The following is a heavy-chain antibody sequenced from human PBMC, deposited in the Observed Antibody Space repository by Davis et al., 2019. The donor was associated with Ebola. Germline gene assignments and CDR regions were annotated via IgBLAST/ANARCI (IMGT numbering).Heavy chain of an antibody. V-gene: IGHV1-18*04. Sequence: ASVKVSCKASGYTFSNYGFAWVRQAPGQGLEWMGWISAYNGNTKYAEKLQDRVTMTTDTSTSTAYMELRSLRSDDTAVYYCARIKYCSGGSCYLSSFDYWGQGTLVTVSS. CDR2: ISAYNGNT. D-gene: IGHD2-15*01. CDR1: GYTFSNYG. J-gene: IGHJ4*02. CDR3: ARIKYCSGGSCYLSSFDY.